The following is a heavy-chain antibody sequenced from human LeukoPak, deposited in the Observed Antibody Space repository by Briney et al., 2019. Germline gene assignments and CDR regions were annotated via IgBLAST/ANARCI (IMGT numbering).Heavy chain of an antibody. CDR2: INHSGST. J-gene: IGHJ3*02. V-gene: IGHV4-34*01. Sequence: SETLSLTCTVYGGSLNAYYWSWIRQPPGKGLEWIGEINHSGSTNYNPSLKSRVTISVDTSKNQFSLKLSSVTAADTAVYYCASGPLGLLVLDAFDIWGQGTMVTVSS. CDR1: GGSLNAYY. CDR3: ASGPLGLLVLDAFDI. D-gene: IGHD2/OR15-2a*01.